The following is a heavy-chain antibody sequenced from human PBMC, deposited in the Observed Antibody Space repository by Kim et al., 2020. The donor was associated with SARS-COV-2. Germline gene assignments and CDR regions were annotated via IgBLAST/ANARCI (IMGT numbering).Heavy chain of an antibody. Sequence: SLRLSCAASGFTFDDYAMHWVRQAPGKGLEWVSGISWNSGSIGYADSVKGRFTISRDNAKNSLYLQMNSLRAEDTALYYCAKDIWFGELSSDYGMDVW. CDR2: ISWNSGSI. CDR3: AKDIWFGELSSDYGMDV. J-gene: IGHJ6*01. D-gene: IGHD3-10*01. CDR1: GFTFDDYA. V-gene: IGHV3-9*01.